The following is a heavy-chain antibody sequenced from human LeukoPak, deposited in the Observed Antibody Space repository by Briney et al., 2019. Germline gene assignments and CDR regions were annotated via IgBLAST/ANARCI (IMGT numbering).Heavy chain of an antibody. CDR2: IYYSGTT. V-gene: IGHV4-59*01. Sequence: PSETLSLTCSVSGDSMSGYYWGLIRQPPGKGLEWLGYIYYSGTTTYNPSLRSRLTISIDTSENQFSLKLSSVTAADTALYYCARVTKSSGYYLDVWGKGTTVTISS. J-gene: IGHJ6*03. CDR3: ARVTKSSGYYLDV. D-gene: IGHD3-22*01. CDR1: GDSMSGYY.